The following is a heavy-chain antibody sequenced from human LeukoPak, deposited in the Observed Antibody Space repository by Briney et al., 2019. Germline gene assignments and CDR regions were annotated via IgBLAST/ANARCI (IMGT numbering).Heavy chain of an antibody. D-gene: IGHD7-27*01. J-gene: IGHJ3*02. V-gene: IGHV3-30-3*01. CDR3: ARAAQTGAFDI. CDR1: GFTFSSYA. CDR2: ISYDGSNK. Sequence: PGGSLRLSCAASGFTFSSYAMHWVRQAPGKGLEWVAVISYDGSNKYYADSVKGRFTISRDNSKNTLYLQMNSLRAEDTAVYYCARAAQTGAFDIWGQGTMVTVSS.